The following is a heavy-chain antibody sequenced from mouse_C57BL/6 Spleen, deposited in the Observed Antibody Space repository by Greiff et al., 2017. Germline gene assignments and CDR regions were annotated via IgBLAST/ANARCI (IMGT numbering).Heavy chain of an antibody. CDR1: GYTFTSYW. CDR2: IDPADSYT. CDR3: ASAGAAGAAAWFAY. J-gene: IGHJ3*01. D-gene: IGHD3-3*01. Sequence: QVQLQQPGAELVKPGASVKLSCKASGYTFTSYWMQWVKQRPGQGLEWIGEIDPADSYTNYNQKFKGKATLTVDTSSSTAYMQLSSLTSEDAAVYYCASAGAAGAAAWFAYWGQGTLVTVSA. V-gene: IGHV1-50*01.